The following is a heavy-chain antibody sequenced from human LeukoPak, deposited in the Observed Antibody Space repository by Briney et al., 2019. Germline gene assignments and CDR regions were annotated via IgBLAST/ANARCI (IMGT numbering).Heavy chain of an antibody. V-gene: IGHV3-30*03. D-gene: IGHD6-19*01. CDR2: ISYGGINK. CDR1: GFTFSSYG. Sequence: GGSLRLSCAASGFTFSSYGMHWVRQAPGKGLEWVALISYGGINKYYADSVKGRFTISRDISKNTLYLQMNSLRAEDTAVYYCATAAPASGWYFDYWGQGTLVTVSS. CDR3: ATAAPASGWYFDY. J-gene: IGHJ4*02.